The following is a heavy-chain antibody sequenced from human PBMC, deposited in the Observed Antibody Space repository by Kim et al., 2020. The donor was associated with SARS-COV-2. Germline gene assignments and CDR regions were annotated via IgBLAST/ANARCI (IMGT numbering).Heavy chain of an antibody. CDR2: DRSNK. D-gene: IGHD2-2*01. Sequence: DRSNKYYADSVQGRFTISRDNSKNTLYLQMNSLRAEDTAVYYCAKQLSSYWGQGTLVTVSS. J-gene: IGHJ4*02. V-gene: IGHV3-30*02. CDR3: AKQLSSY.